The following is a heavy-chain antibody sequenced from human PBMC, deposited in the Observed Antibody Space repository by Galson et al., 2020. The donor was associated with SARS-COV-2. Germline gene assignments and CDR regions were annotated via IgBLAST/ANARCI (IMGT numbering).Heavy chain of an antibody. V-gene: IGHV4-31*03. J-gene: IGHJ4*02. CDR3: ARDALLYYYDSSGFSSAFDY. Sequence: SETLSLTCTVSGGSISSGGYYWSWIRQHPGKGLEWIGYIYYSGSTYYNPSLKSRVTISVDTSKNQFSLKLSSVTAADTAVYYCARDALLYYYDSSGFSSAFDYWGQGTLFTVSS. D-gene: IGHD3-22*01. CDR1: GGSISSGGYY. CDR2: IYYSGST.